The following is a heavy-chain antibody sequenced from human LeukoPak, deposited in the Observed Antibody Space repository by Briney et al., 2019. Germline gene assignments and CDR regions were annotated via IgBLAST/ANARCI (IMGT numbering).Heavy chain of an antibody. CDR1: GFSFNRFA. CDR2: VSGSGGTT. J-gene: IGHJ4*02. CDR3: PKDHISCVGAGCLLHED. V-gene: IGHV3-23*01. Sequence: GGSLRLSCVASGFSFNRFAMSWVRHAPGKGLEWVSSVSGSGGTTWHAESVKGRFTISKDNSKSTMFLQLNSLRAEDTAVYYCPKDHISCVGAGCLLHEDWGQGTLVTVSS. D-gene: IGHD3-9*01.